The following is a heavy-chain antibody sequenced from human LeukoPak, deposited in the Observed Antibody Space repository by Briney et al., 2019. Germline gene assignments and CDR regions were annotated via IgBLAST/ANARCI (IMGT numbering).Heavy chain of an antibody. J-gene: IGHJ3*02. Sequence: SETLSLTCTVSGGSISSYYWSWIRQPPGKGLEWIGYIYYSGSTNYNPSLKSRVTISVDTSKNQFSLKLSSVTAADTAVYYCARARMGLQFNGAFDIWGQGTMVTVSS. CDR3: ARARMGLQFNGAFDI. CDR1: GGSISSYY. D-gene: IGHD5-24*01. V-gene: IGHV4-59*01. CDR2: IYYSGST.